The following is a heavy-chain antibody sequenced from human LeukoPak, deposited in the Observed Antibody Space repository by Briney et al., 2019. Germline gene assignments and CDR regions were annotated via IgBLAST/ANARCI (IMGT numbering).Heavy chain of an antibody. CDR2: IKQDGSEK. D-gene: IGHD3-9*01. CDR3: ARDTTPYYDILTGRTQFDY. V-gene: IGHV3-7*01. Sequence: GGSLRLSCAASGFTFSSYWMSWVRQAPGKGLEWVANIKQDGSEKYYVDSVKGRFTISRDNAKNSLYLQMNSLRAEDTAVYYCARDTTPYYDILTGRTQFDYWGQGTLVTVSS. J-gene: IGHJ4*02. CDR1: GFTFSSYW.